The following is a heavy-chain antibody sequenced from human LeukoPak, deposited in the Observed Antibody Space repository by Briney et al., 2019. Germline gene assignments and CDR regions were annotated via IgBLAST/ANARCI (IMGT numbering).Heavy chain of an antibody. Sequence: PGGSLRLSCATSGFTFSSFAMSWVRQAPGKGLEWVSAISGSAYSTFYADSVKGRFTISRDNSKNTLYLQMNSLRSEDTAVYYCARVRFLEWLSFDYWGRGTLVTVST. CDR3: ARVRFLEWLSFDY. CDR1: GFTFSSFA. D-gene: IGHD3-3*01. V-gene: IGHV3-23*01. CDR2: ISGSAYST. J-gene: IGHJ4*02.